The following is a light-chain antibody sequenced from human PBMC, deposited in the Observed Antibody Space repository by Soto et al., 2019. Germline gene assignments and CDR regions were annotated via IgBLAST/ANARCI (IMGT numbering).Light chain of an antibody. V-gene: IGKV3-20*01. J-gene: IGKJ2*01. Sequence: EIVLTQSPGTLSLSPGERATLSCRASQSVSSSYLAWYQQKPGQAPRLLIYGASSRATGIPDRFSGSWSGTDFTLTISRLEAEDFAVYYCQQYGSSPRTFGQWTKLEIK. CDR2: GAS. CDR3: QQYGSSPRT. CDR1: QSVSSSY.